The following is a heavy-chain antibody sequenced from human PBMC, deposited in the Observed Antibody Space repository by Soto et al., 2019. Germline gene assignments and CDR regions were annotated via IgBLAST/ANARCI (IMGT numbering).Heavy chain of an antibody. V-gene: IGHV1-18*01. CDR2: ISAYNGNT. CDR1: GYTFTSYG. Sequence: ASVKVSCKASGYTFTSYGISWARQAPGQGLEWMGWISAYNGNTNYAQKLQGRVTMTTDTSTSTAYMELRSLRSDDTAVYYCARQDIVVVPAADYYYYYMDVWGKGTTVTVSS. J-gene: IGHJ6*03. CDR3: ARQDIVVVPAADYYYYYMDV. D-gene: IGHD2-2*01.